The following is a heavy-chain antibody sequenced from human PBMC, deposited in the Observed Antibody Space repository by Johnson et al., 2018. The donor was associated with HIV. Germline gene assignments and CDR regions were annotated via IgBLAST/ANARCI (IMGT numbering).Heavy chain of an antibody. J-gene: IGHJ3*02. V-gene: IGHV3-9*01. D-gene: IGHD6-6*01. CDR1: GFTFDDYA. CDR2: ISWNSGSI. CDR3: VRVMGGYYSSSFGNAFDI. Sequence: VQLVESGGGVVRPGGSLRLSCAASGFTFDDYAMHWVRQAPGKGLEWVSGISWNSGSIGYADSVKGRFTISRDNAKNSLYLQMNSLRVEDTALYYCVRVMGGYYSSSFGNAFDIWGQGTMVTVSS.